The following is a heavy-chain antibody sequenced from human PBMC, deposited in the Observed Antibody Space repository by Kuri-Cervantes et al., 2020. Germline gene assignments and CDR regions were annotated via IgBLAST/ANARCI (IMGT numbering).Heavy chain of an antibody. CDR2: INPNSGGT. J-gene: IGHJ6*02. D-gene: IGHD3-3*01. CDR1: GYTFTGYY. Sequence: ASVKVSCKASGYTFTGYYMHWVRQAPGQGLEWMGWINPNSGGTNYAQKFQGRVTMTRDTSISTAYMELRSLRSDDTAVYYCARVDSYYDFWSGYKADYYYYYGMDVWGQGTTVTVSS. V-gene: IGHV1-2*02. CDR3: ARVDSYYDFWSGYKADYYYYYGMDV.